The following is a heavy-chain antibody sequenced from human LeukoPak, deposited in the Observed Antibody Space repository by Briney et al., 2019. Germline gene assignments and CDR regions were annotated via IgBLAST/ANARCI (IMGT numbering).Heavy chain of an antibody. CDR2: INHNGNVN. CDR3: ARGGGLDV. J-gene: IGHJ4*02. D-gene: IGHD3/OR15-3a*01. Sequence: PGGSLRLSCAASGFTFSSYWMNWARQAPGKGLEWVASINHNGNVNYYVDSVKGRFTISRDNAKNPLYLQMSNLRAEDTAVYFCARGGGLDVWGQGTLVTVSS. V-gene: IGHV3-7*03. CDR1: GFTFSSYW.